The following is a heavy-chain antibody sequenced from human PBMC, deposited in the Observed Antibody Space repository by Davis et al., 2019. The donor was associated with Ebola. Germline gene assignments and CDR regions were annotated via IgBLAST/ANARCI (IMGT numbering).Heavy chain of an antibody. CDR3: ARLPQGALFDF. D-gene: IGHD3-16*01. CDR2: IYPLNSNT. Sequence: GESLKISCRASGYTFTNNWIAWVRQVPGRGLEWMGLIYPLNSNTKYNPSFQGQVTMSVDRSTKTAFLQWSSLRATDTAMYYCARLPQGALFDFWGQGTLVTVSS. V-gene: IGHV5-51*01. J-gene: IGHJ4*02. CDR1: GYTFTNNW.